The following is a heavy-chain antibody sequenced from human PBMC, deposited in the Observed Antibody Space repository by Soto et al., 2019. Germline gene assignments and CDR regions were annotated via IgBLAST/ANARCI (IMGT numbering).Heavy chain of an antibody. J-gene: IGHJ5*02. CDR2: ITISGNYI. V-gene: IGHV3-21*01. CDR1: GFAFQTYT. D-gene: IGHD2-8*01. CDR3: AKVGVLRTNFRWFDL. Sequence: EGQLVESGGGLDKPGGSLRLSCAASGFAFQTYTMEWLRQPPGKGLEWVSSITISGNYIYYADSVKGRFTISRDNGRNSLYLQMNSLRAEDTAVYYCAKVGVLRTNFRWFDLWGQGTLVTVSS.